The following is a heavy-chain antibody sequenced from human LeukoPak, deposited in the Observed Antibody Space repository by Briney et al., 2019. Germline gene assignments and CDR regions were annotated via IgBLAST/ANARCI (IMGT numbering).Heavy chain of an antibody. CDR2: MNPNSGNT. CDR1: GYTFTSYD. Sequence: GASVTVSCKASGYTFTSYDINWVRQAPGQGLEWMGWMNPNSGNTGYAQTFQGRVTMTRNTSISTAYMELSSLRSEDTAVYYCAIPGEFTPVDYYGMDVWGQGTTVTVSS. J-gene: IGHJ6*02. V-gene: IGHV1-8*01. CDR3: AIPGEFTPVDYYGMDV. D-gene: IGHD3-10*01.